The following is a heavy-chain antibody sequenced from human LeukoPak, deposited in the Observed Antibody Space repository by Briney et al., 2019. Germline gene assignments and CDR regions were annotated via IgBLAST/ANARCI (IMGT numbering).Heavy chain of an antibody. V-gene: IGHV4-30-2*01. Sequence: PSETLSLTCTVSGGSISSGGYSWSWIRQPPGKGLEWIGYIYHSGSTYYNPSLKSRVTISVDRSKNQFSLKLSSVTAADTAVYYCARGFQPFFDIWGQGTMVTVSS. J-gene: IGHJ3*02. CDR1: GGSISSGGYS. CDR2: IYHSGST. CDR3: ARGFQPFFDI.